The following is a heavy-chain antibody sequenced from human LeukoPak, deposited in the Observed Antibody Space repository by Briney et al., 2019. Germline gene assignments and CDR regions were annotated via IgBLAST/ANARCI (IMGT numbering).Heavy chain of an antibody. CDR3: VLLTGYHYYCDLAV. CDR1: GFAFSNYA. J-gene: IGHJ6*02. Sequence: GESLRLSCAASGFAFSNYAMSWVRQAPEKGLEWVSAITSSGSSTNYADSVRGRFTISKDNSKNTLYLQMNSLRAEDTAMYYCVLLTGYHYYCDLAVWGQGTTVT. D-gene: IGHD3-9*01. V-gene: IGHV3-23*01. CDR2: ITSSGSST.